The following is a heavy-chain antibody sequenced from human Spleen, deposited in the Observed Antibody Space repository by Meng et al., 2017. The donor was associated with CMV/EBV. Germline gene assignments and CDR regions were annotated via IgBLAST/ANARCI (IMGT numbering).Heavy chain of an antibody. V-gene: IGHV4-4*02. CDR1: GHSITNHNW. CDR2: IPHRGSS. J-gene: IGHJ1*01. CDR3: LRGSGGSV. Sequence: QLRFRDSVQATVKPSDSLPRTFPSSGHSITNHNWWAWVRQPPGKGLEWIGEIPHRGSSAYNPSLKSRVSMSIDKSKNQFSLKLTSVTAADTAVYHCLRGSGGSVWGQGTLVTVSS. D-gene: IGHD3-10*01.